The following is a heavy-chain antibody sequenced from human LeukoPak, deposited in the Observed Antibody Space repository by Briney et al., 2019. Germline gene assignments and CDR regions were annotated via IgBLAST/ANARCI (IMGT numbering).Heavy chain of an antibody. CDR3: ARRYYDILTGSGCHYYMDV. V-gene: IGHV4-34*01. CDR2: INHSGST. J-gene: IGHJ6*03. CDR1: GGSFSGYY. D-gene: IGHD3-9*01. Sequence: SETLSLTCAVYGGSFSGYYWSWIRQPPGKGLEWIGEINHSGSTNYNPSLKSRVTISVDTSKNQFSLKLSSVTAADTAVYYCARRYYDILTGSGCHYYMDVWGKGTTVTISS.